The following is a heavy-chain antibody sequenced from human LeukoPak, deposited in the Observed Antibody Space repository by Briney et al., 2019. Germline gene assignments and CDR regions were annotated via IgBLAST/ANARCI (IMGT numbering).Heavy chain of an antibody. D-gene: IGHD4-23*01. CDR3: ARVRSVGGNPHAFNI. CDR1: GFTFSSFS. J-gene: IGHJ3*02. Sequence: GGSLRLSCAASGFTFSSFSMNWVRQAPGKGLEWVSYISSSSSTIYYADSVKGRFTISRDNAKNSLYLQMNSPRVEDTALYYCARVRSVGGNPHAFNIWGQGTMVTVSS. V-gene: IGHV3-48*04. CDR2: ISSSSSTI.